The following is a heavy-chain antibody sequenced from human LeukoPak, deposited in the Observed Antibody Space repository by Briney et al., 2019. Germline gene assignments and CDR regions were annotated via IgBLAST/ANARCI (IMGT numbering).Heavy chain of an antibody. J-gene: IGHJ4*02. Sequence: SETLSLTCAVYGGSFSGYYWSWIRQPPGERLEWIGEINHSGSTNYNPSLKSRVTISVDTSKNQFSLKLSSVTAADTAVYYCARGPSSGGRGGFDYWDQGTLVTVSS. CDR3: ARGPSSGGRGGFDY. D-gene: IGHD3-10*01. CDR1: GGSFSGYY. V-gene: IGHV4-34*01. CDR2: INHSGST.